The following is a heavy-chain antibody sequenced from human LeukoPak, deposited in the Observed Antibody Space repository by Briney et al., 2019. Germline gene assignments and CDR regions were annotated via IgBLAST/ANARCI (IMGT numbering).Heavy chain of an antibody. CDR1: GFTFSDYY. CDR3: AREGVIMVRGVVYYYYGMDV. Sequence: GGSLRLSCAASGFTFSDYYMSWIRQAPGKGLEWVSYISSSGSTIYYADSVKGRFTISRDNAKNSLYLQMNSLRAEDTAVYYCAREGVIMVRGVVYYYYGMDVWGQGTTVTVSS. J-gene: IGHJ6*02. CDR2: ISSSGSTI. V-gene: IGHV3-11*04. D-gene: IGHD3-10*01.